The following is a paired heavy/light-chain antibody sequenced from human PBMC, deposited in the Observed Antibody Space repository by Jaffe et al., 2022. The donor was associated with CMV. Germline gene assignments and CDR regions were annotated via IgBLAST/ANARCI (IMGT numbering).Light chain of an antibody. CDR3: QSADSSGTYGV. J-gene: IGLJ3*02. Sequence: SYELTQPPSVSVSPGQTARITCSGDALPKQYAYWYQQKPGQAPVLVIYKDSERPSGIPERFSGSSSGTTVTLTISGVQAEDEADYYCQSADSSGTYGVFGGGTKLTVL. CDR1: ALPKQY. CDR2: KDS. V-gene: IGLV3-25*03.
Heavy chain of an antibody. V-gene: IGHV4-4*07. CDR3: ARGSTTGTTEDYYYYYGMDV. CDR2: IYTSGST. Sequence: QVQLQESGPGLVKPSETLSLTCTVSGGSISSYYWSWIRQPAGKGLEWIGRIYTSGSTNYNPSLKSRVTMSVDTSKNQFSLKLSSVTAADTAVYYCARGSTTGTTEDYYYYYGMDVWGQGTTVTVSS. J-gene: IGHJ6*02. D-gene: IGHD1-1*01. CDR1: GGSISSYY.